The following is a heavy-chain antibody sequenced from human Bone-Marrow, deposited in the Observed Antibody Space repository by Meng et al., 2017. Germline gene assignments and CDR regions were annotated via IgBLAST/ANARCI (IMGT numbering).Heavy chain of an antibody. CDR2: INHSGST. CDR3: ARGPTTMAHDFDY. J-gene: IGHJ4*02. D-gene: IGHD4-11*01. Sequence: GSLRLSCAVSGYSISSDYYWSWIRQPPGKGLEWIGEINHSGSTNYNPSLESRATISVDTSQNNLSLKLSSVTAADSAVYYCARGPTTMAHDFDYWGQGTLVTVSS. CDR1: GYSISSDYY. V-gene: IGHV4-38-2*01.